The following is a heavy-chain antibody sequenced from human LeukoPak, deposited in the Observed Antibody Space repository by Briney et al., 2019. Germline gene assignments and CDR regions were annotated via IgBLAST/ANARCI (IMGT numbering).Heavy chain of an antibody. J-gene: IGHJ4*02. CDR2: IYSSGST. V-gene: IGHV4-59*01. Sequence: PSGTLSLTCTVSGGSISSYYWSWIRQPPGKGLEWIGYIYSSGSTNYNPSLKSRVTISVDTSKNQFSLNLSSVTAADTAVYYCARDRIRSGWDTFGYWGQGTLVTVSS. D-gene: IGHD6-19*01. CDR1: GGSISSYY. CDR3: ARDRIRSGWDTFGY.